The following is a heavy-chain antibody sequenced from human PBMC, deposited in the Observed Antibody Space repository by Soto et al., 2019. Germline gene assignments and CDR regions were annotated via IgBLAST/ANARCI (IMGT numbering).Heavy chain of an antibody. J-gene: IGHJ4*02. CDR3: AKEGVFVVVPAARIAAAGTKGVFDY. V-gene: IGHV3-23*01. D-gene: IGHD2-2*01. Sequence: GGSLRLSCAASGFTFSSYAMSWVRQAPGKGLEWVSAISGSGGSTYYADSVKGRFTISRDNSKNTLYLQMNSLRAEDTAVYYCAKEGVFVVVPAARIAAAGTKGVFDYCGQGTLVTVSS. CDR2: ISGSGGST. CDR1: GFTFSSYA.